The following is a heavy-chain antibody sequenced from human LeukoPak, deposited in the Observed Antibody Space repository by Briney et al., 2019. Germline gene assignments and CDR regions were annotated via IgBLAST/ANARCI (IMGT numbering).Heavy chain of an antibody. J-gene: IGHJ4*02. CDR1: GGSISSGDYY. D-gene: IGHD3-10*01. Sequence: PSETLALTCTVSGGSISSGDYYWSWIRPPPGKGLEWIGYIYYSGSTYYNPSLKSRVTISVDTSKNQFSLKLSSVTAGDTAVYYCARGPGSGSYYKVGFDYWGQGTLVTVSS. V-gene: IGHV4-30-4*08. CDR3: ARGPGSGSYYKVGFDY. CDR2: IYYSGST.